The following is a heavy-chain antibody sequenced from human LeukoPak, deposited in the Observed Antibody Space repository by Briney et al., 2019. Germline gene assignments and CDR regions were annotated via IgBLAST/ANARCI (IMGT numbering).Heavy chain of an antibody. D-gene: IGHD3-3*01. CDR2: IYPGDSDT. CDR1: GYSFSNYW. CDR3: ARDYTADY. V-gene: IGHV5-51*01. J-gene: IGHJ4*02. Sequence: GGSLKISCKGSGYSFSNYWIAWVRQMPGKGLEWMGIIYPGDSDTTYSPSFQGQVTISADKSISTAYLQWSSLKASDTAMYYCARDYTADYWGQGTLVTVSS.